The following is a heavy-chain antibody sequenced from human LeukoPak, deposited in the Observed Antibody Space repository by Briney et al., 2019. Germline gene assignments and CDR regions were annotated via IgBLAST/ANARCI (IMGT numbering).Heavy chain of an antibody. D-gene: IGHD3-22*01. V-gene: IGHV1-69*04. Sequence: GASVKVSCKASGGTFSSYAISWVRQPPGQGLEWMGRIIPILGIANYAQKFQGRVTITADKSTSTAYMELSSLRSEDTAVYYCASGYYYDSSGYYAWGQGTLVTVSS. J-gene: IGHJ5*02. CDR2: IIPILGIA. CDR1: GGTFSSYA. CDR3: ASGYYYDSSGYYA.